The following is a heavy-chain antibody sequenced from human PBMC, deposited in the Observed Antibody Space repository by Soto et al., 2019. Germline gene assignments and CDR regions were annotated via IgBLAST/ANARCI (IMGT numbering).Heavy chain of an antibody. CDR2: IYHAGSP. J-gene: IGHJ3*02. V-gene: IGHV4-4*02. Sequence: HLQESGVGLVKPSGTLSLTCGVSGGSGMSSSWWTWLRQSPGKGLEWIGEIYHAGSPNYNPSFQSRVIISLDKSKNNFSLRLTSVTAADAAIYYCARGSSFRGDFDIWGQGTTVTVSS. CDR3: ARGSSFRGDFDI. D-gene: IGHD2-21*01. CDR1: GGSGMSSSW.